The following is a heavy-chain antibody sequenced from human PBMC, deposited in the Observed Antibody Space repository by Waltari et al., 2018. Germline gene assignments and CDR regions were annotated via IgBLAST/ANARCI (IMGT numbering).Heavy chain of an antibody. CDR1: GFTFSDHY. V-gene: IGHV3-72*01. D-gene: IGHD4-17*01. J-gene: IGHJ5*02. Sequence: EVQLVESGGGLVQPGGSLRLSCAASGFTFSDHYMDWVRQARVKGLEWVVRSINKPTGYTTEYAASLKGRFTISRDDSTNSLFLQMNSLKSEDTAVYYCARVTYGASLPWCQGTLVTVSS. CDR2: SINKPTGYTT. CDR3: ARVTYGASLP.